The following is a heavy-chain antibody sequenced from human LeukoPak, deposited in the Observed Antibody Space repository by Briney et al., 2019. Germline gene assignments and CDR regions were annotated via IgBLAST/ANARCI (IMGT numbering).Heavy chain of an antibody. CDR3: AKDAFSSGSPFYMDV. Sequence: PGGSLRLSCAASGFTFSSYAMRWVRQTPDKGLEWVSCIGGSVPTTFYADSVKGRFTISRDNSKNTLYLQMNSLRVEDTAVYYCAKDAFSSGSPFYMDVWGKGTTVTVSS. D-gene: IGHD1-26*01. CDR2: IGGSVPTT. J-gene: IGHJ6*03. CDR1: GFTFSSYA. V-gene: IGHV3-23*01.